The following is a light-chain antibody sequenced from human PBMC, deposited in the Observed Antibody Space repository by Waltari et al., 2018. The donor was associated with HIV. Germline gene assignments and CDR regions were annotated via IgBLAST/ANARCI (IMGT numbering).Light chain of an antibody. J-gene: IGKJ2*01. CDR3: MQSIQLLYT. CDR2: EVS. Sequence: IVMTQTPVSLSVTPGQPASISCKSSHSLLHTDGKTYLYWYLHKPGQPPQLLMYEVSNRFSGVPDRFSGSGSGTDFTLEISRVEAADVGIYYCMQSIQLLYTFGQGTKLELK. V-gene: IGKV2D-29*01. CDR1: HSLLHTDGKTY.